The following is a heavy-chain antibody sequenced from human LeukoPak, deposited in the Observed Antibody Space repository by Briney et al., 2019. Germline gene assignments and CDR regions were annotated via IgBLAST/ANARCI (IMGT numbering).Heavy chain of an antibody. J-gene: IGHJ6*04. D-gene: IGHD3-9*01. CDR3: AREGPGTGVLRYFDWSAMDV. CDR2: INHSGST. CDR1: GGSFSGYY. V-gene: IGHV4-34*01. Sequence: PSETLSLTCAVYGGSFSGYYWSWIRQPPGKGLEWIGEINHSGSTNYNPSLKSRVTISVDTSKNQFSLKLSSVTAADTAVYYCAREGPGTGVLRYFDWSAMDVWGKGTTVTVSS.